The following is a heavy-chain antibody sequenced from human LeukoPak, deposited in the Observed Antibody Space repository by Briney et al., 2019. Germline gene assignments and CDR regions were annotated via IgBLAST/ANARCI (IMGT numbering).Heavy chain of an antibody. Sequence: SETLSLTCTVSGGSISSYYWSWIRQPPGKRLEWIGYIYYSGSTSYNPSLKSRVTISVDTSKNQISLKLSSVTAADTAVYYCASGYSSSWPEYWGQGTLVTVSS. CDR3: ASGYSSSWPEY. D-gene: IGHD6-13*01. CDR2: IYYSGST. J-gene: IGHJ4*02. CDR1: GGSISSYY. V-gene: IGHV4-59*12.